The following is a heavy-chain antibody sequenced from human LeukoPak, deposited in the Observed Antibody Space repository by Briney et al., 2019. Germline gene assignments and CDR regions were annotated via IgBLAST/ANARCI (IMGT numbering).Heavy chain of an antibody. V-gene: IGHV1-18*01. D-gene: IGHD3-9*01. CDR3: ARATILTGYPVFDY. CDR2: ISAYNGNT. CDR1: GYTFTSYG. J-gene: IGHJ4*02. Sequence: ASVKVSCKASGYTFTSYGMSWVRQAPGQGLEWMGWISAYNGNTNYAHKLQGRVIITTDTSTSTSYLELSRLRSDDTAVYYCARATILTGYPVFDYWGQGTLVTVSS.